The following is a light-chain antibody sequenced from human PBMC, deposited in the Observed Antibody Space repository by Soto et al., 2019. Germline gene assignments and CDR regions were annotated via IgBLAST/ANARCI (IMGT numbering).Light chain of an antibody. J-gene: IGKJ4*01. CDR2: GAS. Sequence: EIVMTQSPATLSVSPGERATLSCRASQSVTSNLAWYQQKPGQAPRLLIYGASNRATGIPARFSGSGSGTEFTLTISSLQSEDFAVYYWQQHHNGPLTFGVGTTVEIK. CDR1: QSVTSN. CDR3: QQHHNGPLT. V-gene: IGKV3-15*01.